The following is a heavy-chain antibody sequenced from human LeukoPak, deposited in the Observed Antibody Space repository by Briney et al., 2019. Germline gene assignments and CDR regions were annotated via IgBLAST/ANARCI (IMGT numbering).Heavy chain of an antibody. CDR1: GYTFTGYY. J-gene: IGHJ6*03. V-gene: IGHV1-2*02. CDR3: ASSRPYYDFWSGHETYYMDV. D-gene: IGHD3-3*01. Sequence: ASVKVSCKASGYTFTGYYMHWVRQAPGQGLEWMGWINPNSGGTNYAQKFQGRGTMTRDTSISTAYMELSRLRSDDTAVYYCASSRPYYDFWSGHETYYMDVWGKGTTVTVSS. CDR2: INPNSGGT.